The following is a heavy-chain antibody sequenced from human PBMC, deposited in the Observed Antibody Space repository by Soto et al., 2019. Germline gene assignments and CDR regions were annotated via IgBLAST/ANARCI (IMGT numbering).Heavy chain of an antibody. V-gene: IGHV4-31*03. J-gene: IGHJ4*02. CDR1: GGSISSGGYY. CDR2: IYYSGST. CDR3: ARVLPFYCDY. Sequence: SETLSLTCTVSGGSISSGGYYWSWIRQHPGKGLEWIGYIYYSGSTYYNPSLKSRVTVSVDTSKNQFSLKLSSVTAADTAVYYCARVLPFYCDYWGQGTLVTVSS. D-gene: IGHD2-15*01.